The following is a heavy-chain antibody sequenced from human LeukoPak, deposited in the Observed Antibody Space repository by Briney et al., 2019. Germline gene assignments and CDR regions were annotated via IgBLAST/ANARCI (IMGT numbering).Heavy chain of an antibody. Sequence: PGGSLRLSCAASGFTFSSYWMSWVRQAPGKGLEWVANIKQDGSEKYYEDSVKGRFTISRDNAKNSLYLQMNSLRAEDTAVYYCASEHSSSWYDRYMDVWGKGTTVTVSS. CDR3: ASEHSSSWYDRYMDV. D-gene: IGHD6-13*01. CDR1: GFTFSSYW. CDR2: IKQDGSEK. V-gene: IGHV3-7*01. J-gene: IGHJ6*03.